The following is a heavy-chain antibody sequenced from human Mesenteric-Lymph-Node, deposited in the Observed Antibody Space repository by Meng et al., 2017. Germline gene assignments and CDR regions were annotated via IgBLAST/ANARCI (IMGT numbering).Heavy chain of an antibody. Sequence: GGSLRLSCAASGFTFSDYGMHWVRQAPGKGLVWVSRINSDGSSTSYADSVKGRFTISRDNAKNTLYLQMNSLRAEDTAVYYCARGTNYGGNGFDAFDIWGQGTMVTVSS. J-gene: IGHJ3*02. CDR1: GFTFSDYG. V-gene: IGHV3-74*01. CDR3: ARGTNYGGNGFDAFDI. D-gene: IGHD4-23*01. CDR2: INSDGSST.